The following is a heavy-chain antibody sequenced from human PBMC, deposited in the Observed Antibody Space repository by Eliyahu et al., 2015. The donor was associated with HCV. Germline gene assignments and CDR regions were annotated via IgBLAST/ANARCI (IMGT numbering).Heavy chain of an antibody. V-gene: IGHV4-59*01. Sequence: QVQLQESGPGLVKPSEPLSLTCTVSGGXXSSSXWGWFXQPPGKGLEGIGWIHYSGXTNYNPPLKSRVALSVDTSKNQFSLRLSSVTAADTAVYYCASGGGGIAVTGTGGWFDPWGQGTLVTVSS. CDR3: ASGGGGIAVTGTGGWFDP. CDR2: IHYSGXT. J-gene: IGHJ5*02. CDR1: GGXXSSSX. D-gene: IGHD6-19*01.